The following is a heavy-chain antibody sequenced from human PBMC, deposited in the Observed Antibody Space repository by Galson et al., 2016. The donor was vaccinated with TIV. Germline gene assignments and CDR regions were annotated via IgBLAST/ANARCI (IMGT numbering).Heavy chain of an antibody. Sequence: SVKVSCKASGGTFSSYVIKWVRQAPGQGLEWMGEIIPMFGTANYAQKFQGRVTITADESTSTDYMELSSLRSEDTAVYYCAKDRNTAFDTHYSYYGLDVWGQGTTVIVSS. D-gene: IGHD5-18*01. J-gene: IGHJ6*02. V-gene: IGHV1-69*13. CDR2: IIPMFGTA. CDR1: GGTFSSYV. CDR3: AKDRNTAFDTHYSYYGLDV.